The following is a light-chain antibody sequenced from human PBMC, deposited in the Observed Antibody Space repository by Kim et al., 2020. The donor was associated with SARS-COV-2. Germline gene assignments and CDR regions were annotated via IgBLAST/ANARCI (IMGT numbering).Light chain of an antibody. J-gene: IGLJ3*02. Sequence: QRVTHSGSGSSSNIGRHFVNWFQQLPGTAPKVFIYNDNQRPSGVPDRFSGSRSGTSASLAISGLQSEDEADYYCATWDVSLDAWVFGGGTQLTVL. CDR2: NDN. CDR1: SSNIGRHF. CDR3: ATWDVSLDAWV. V-gene: IGLV1-44*01.